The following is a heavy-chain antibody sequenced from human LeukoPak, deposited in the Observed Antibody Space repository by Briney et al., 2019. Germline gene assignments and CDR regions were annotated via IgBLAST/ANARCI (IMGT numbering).Heavy chain of an antibody. CDR1: GYTFTSYY. D-gene: IGHD3-3*01. V-gene: IGHV1-46*01. Sequence: RASVTVSCKASGYTFTSYYMHWVRQAPGQGLEWMGIINPSGGSTSYAQKFQGRVTMTRDTSTSTVYMELSSLRSEDTAVYYCARDPIFGVVIMDYYYYYGMDVWGQGTTVTVSS. CDR3: ARDPIFGVVIMDYYYYYGMDV. J-gene: IGHJ6*02. CDR2: INPSGGST.